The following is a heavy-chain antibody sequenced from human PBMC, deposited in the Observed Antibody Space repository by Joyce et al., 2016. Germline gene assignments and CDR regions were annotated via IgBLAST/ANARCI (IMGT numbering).Heavy chain of an antibody. V-gene: IGHV3-23*01. J-gene: IGHJ5*02. CDR3: AKGKGGDAIDWFDP. D-gene: IGHD2-21*02. CDR2: IIGSSTDR. Sequence: QLLESGGDLVQPGGSLRLSCAASGFTFSKYAMAWVRQAPGKGLEWVSSIIGSSTDRPYAASVKGRFTISRDNSENTLYLQMNSLRVEDTAIYYCAKGKGGDAIDWFDPWGQGTLVTVSS. CDR1: GFTFSKYA.